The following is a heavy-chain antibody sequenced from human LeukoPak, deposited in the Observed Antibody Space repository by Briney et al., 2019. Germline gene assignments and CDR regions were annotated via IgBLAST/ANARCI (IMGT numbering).Heavy chain of an antibody. CDR1: GFTFSTYA. Sequence: RPGGSLRLSCAASGFTFSTYAMTWVRQAPGKGLEWVSSISAGGGATYYADPVKGRFTVSRDSSKNTLYLQMNSLRAEDTAVYYCAKELYGDYDSYGMDVWGQGTTVTVSS. D-gene: IGHD4-17*01. CDR2: ISAGGGAT. J-gene: IGHJ6*02. V-gene: IGHV3-23*01. CDR3: AKELYGDYDSYGMDV.